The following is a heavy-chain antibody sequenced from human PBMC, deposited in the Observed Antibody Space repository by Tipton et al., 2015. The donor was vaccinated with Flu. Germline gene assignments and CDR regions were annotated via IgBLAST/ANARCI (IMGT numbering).Heavy chain of an antibody. Sequence: TLSLTCAVSRGFIADRNWWSWVRQSPGKGLEWIGSIYYGGSTTYNPSLKSRVTISADTSKMHFSLDLTSVTAADTAVYYCAREAPGVYGMDGWGQGTTVTISS. D-gene: IGHD3-3*01. CDR3: AREAPGVYGMDG. J-gene: IGHJ6*02. V-gene: IGHV4-4*02. CDR2: IYYGGST. CDR1: RGFIADRNW.